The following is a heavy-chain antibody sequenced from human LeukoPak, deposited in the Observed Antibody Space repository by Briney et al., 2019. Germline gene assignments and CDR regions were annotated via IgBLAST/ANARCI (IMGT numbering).Heavy chain of an antibody. J-gene: IGHJ5*02. D-gene: IGHD2/OR15-2a*01. V-gene: IGHV1-69*01. CDR1: GGTFSSYA. Sequence: GASVKVSCKASGGTFSSYAISWVRQAPGQGLEWMGGIIPIFGTANYAQKFQGRVTITADESTSTAYMELSSLRSEDTAVYYCARRVIYGMKVAGWLDPWGQGTLVTVSS. CDR3: ARRVIYGMKVAGWLDP. CDR2: IIPIFGTA.